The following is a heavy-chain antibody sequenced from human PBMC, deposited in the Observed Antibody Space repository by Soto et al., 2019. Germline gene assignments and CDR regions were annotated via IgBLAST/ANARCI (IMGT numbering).Heavy chain of an antibody. J-gene: IGHJ4*02. D-gene: IGHD1-1*01. CDR1: GFTFSSHW. Sequence: EVQLVESGGGLVQPGGSLRLSCAASGFTFSSHWMSLVRQAPGKGLEWVANIKHDGSETYYVDSVKGRFTISRDNAKNSLYLQMHSLRAEDTAVYYCARDVYNWARDYWGQGTLVTVSS. V-gene: IGHV3-7*01. CDR2: IKHDGSET. CDR3: ARDVYNWARDY.